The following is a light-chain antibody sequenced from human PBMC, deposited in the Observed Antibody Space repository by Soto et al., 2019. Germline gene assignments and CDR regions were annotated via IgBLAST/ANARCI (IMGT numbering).Light chain of an antibody. CDR1: SSNIGSNT. V-gene: IGLV1-44*01. CDR3: LAWDASLNGWV. J-gene: IGLJ3*02. Sequence: QSVLTQPPSASGTPGQRVTISCSGSSSNIGSNTVNCYQQVPGTAPKHLVLSDNLRPSGVLDRCSGSKSGTSASLAISGLQSEEEADYYCLAWDASLNGWVFGGGTKLTVL. CDR2: SDN.